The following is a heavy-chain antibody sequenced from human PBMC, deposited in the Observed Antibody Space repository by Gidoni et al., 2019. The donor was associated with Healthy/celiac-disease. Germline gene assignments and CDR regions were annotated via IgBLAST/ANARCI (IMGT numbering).Heavy chain of an antibody. V-gene: IGHV4-31*03. CDR3: ARERDGYNSFDY. Sequence: QVQLQESGPGLVKPSQTLSLTCTVSGGSLSSGGYYWSWIRQHPVKGLEWIGYIYYSGSTYYNPSLKSRVTISVDTSKNQFSLKLTSVTAADTAVYYCARERDGYNSFDYWGQGTLVTVSS. J-gene: IGHJ4*02. D-gene: IGHD5-12*01. CDR1: GGSLSSGGYY. CDR2: IYYSGST.